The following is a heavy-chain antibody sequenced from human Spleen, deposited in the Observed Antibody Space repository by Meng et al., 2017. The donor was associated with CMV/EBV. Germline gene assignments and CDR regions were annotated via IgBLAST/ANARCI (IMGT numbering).Heavy chain of an antibody. J-gene: IGHJ4*02. V-gene: IGHV1-2*02. D-gene: IGHD3-10*01. CDR2: IHPNSGET. CDR3: ARDGSGRSDY. Sequence: ASVKVSCKASGYTFTDYYIHWVRQAPGQGLEWMGWIHPNSGETTYEQRFQGRVTMTRDTSINTVYMEMSSLRSDDTAVYYCARDGSGRSDYWGQGTPVTVSS. CDR1: GYTFTDYY.